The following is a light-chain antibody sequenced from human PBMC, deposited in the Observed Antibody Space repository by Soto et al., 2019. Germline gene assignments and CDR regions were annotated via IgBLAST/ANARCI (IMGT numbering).Light chain of an antibody. CDR1: QSISTW. J-gene: IGKJ1*01. CDR3: QQYNSYSGT. V-gene: IGKV1-5*01. Sequence: DIHMTQSPSTLSASVGDRVTITCRASQSISTWLAWYQQKPGQAPKLLIYDASSLQSGVPSRFSGSGFGTEFTLTLRSLQPDDFATYYCQQYNSYSGTFGQGTKV. CDR2: DAS.